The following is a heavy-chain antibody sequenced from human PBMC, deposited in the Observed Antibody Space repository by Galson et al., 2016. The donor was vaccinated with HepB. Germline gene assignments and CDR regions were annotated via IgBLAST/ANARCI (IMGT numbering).Heavy chain of an antibody. Sequence: QSGAEVKKPGESLRISCQGSTVNFIRYWISWVCQMPGKGLEWMGRIDPSDSYTKYSPSFQGHVTFSLDKSISTAYLQWSSLKASDTAMYYCAIFYFDSGSYYNSDYWGQGTLVTVSS. J-gene: IGHJ4*02. CDR3: AIFYFDSGSYYNSDY. CDR2: IDPSDSYT. CDR1: TVNFIRYW. V-gene: IGHV5-10-1*01. D-gene: IGHD3-10*01.